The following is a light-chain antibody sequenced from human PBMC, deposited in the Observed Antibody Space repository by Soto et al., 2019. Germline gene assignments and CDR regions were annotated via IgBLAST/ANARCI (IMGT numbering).Light chain of an antibody. CDR3: SSYTSSSTPYV. J-gene: IGLJ1*01. Sequence: ALTYPASGGRSPGQSITISCTGTSSDVGPYNYVCWYQQHPGKAPKLMIHEVSKRPSGVSNRFAGSKSGNTASLTISGLQAEDEADYYCSSYTSSSTPYVFGTGSKVIVL. CDR1: SSDVGPYNY. CDR2: EVS. V-gene: IGLV2-14*01.